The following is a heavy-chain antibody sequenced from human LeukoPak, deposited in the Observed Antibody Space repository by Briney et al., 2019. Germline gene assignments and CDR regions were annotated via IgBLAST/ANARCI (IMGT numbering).Heavy chain of an antibody. CDR3: AKDPPLWFGELGIDY. V-gene: IGHV3-74*01. Sequence: PGGSLRLSCVGSEFTLNYYWMHWVRQAPGKGLVWVSRISSDGSSTFYADSVKGRFTISRDNSKNTLYLQMNSLRAEDTAVYYCAKDPPLWFGELGIDYWGQGTLVTVSS. CDR1: EFTLNYYW. CDR2: ISSDGSST. D-gene: IGHD3-10*01. J-gene: IGHJ4*02.